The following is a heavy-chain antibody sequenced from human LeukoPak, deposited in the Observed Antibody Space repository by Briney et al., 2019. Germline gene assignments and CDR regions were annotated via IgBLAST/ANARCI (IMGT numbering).Heavy chain of an antibody. CDR3: ARRSAYYYYMDV. V-gene: IGHV5-51*01. D-gene: IGHD2-2*01. J-gene: IGHJ6*03. CDR1: GYSFTSYW. Sequence: ESLQISCQGSGYSFTSYWIAWVRQMPGKGLDWMGIIYPGDSDTKYSPSFQGQVTISADKSISTAYLQWSSLKASDTAIYYCARRSAYYYYMDVWGKGTTVTVSS. CDR2: IYPGDSDT.